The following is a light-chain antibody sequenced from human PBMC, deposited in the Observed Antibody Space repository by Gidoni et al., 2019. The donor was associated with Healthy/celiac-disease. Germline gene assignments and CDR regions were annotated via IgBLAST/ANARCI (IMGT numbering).Light chain of an antibody. Sequence: IQMTQSPSTLSASVGDRVTITCRASKSISSWLAWYQQKPGKAPKLLIYKASSLESGVPSRFSGSGSGTEFTLTISSLQPDDFATYYCQKYNSYWTFGQGTKVEIK. CDR2: KAS. J-gene: IGKJ1*01. CDR1: KSISSW. V-gene: IGKV1-5*03. CDR3: QKYNSYWT.